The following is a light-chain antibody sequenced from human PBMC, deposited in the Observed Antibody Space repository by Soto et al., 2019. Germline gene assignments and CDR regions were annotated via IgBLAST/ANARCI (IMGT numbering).Light chain of an antibody. J-gene: IGKJ5*01. Sequence: AIRMTQSPSSFSASTGDRVTITCRASQGISSYLAWYQQKPGKAPKLLIYAASTLQSGVPSRFSGSGSGTDFTLTISCLQSKDFATYYCQQYYSYPASFGQGTRLEIK. CDR2: AAS. CDR3: QQYYSYPAS. CDR1: QGISSY. V-gene: IGKV1-8*01.